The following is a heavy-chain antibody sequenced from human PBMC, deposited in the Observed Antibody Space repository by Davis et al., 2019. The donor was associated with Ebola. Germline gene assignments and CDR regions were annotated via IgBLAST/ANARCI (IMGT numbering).Heavy chain of an antibody. CDR3: TTTTTASDY. Sequence: WGSLRLSCAASGVTFSGSAMHSVRLASGNGLGWVGRFRSKANSYATASAASVKGRFTISIDDSKNTAYLQMNSLKTEDTAVYYCTTTTTASDYWGQGTTVTVSS. V-gene: IGHV3-73*01. J-gene: IGHJ4*03. CDR1: GVTFSGSA. D-gene: IGHD4-11*01. CDR2: FRSKANSYAT.